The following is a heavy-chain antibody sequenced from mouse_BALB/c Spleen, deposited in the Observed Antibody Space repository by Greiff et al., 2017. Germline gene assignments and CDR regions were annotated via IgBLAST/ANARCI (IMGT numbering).Heavy chain of an antibody. CDR1: GFSLTSYG. J-gene: IGHJ4*01. D-gene: IGHD1-1*01. CDR2: IWSGGST. Sequence: QVQLQQSGPGLVQPSQSLSITCTVSGFSLTSYGVHWVRQSPGKGLEWLGVIWSGGSTDYNAAFISRLSISKDNSKSQVFFKMNSLQANDTARYYCARNCFYYYGSSYDAMDYWGQGTSVTVSS. CDR3: ARNCFYYYGSSYDAMDY. V-gene: IGHV2-2*02.